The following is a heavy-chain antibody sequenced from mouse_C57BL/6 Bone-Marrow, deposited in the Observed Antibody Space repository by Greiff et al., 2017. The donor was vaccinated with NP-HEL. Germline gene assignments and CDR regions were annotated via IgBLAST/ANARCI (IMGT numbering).Heavy chain of an antibody. Sequence: VQLQQPGAELVRPGSSVKLSCKASGYTFTSYWMDWVKQRPGQGLEWIGNIYPSDSETHYNQKFKDKATLTVDKSSSTAYMQLSSLTSEDSAVYYCARGAITTVVAYYWGQGTTLTVSS. CDR3: ARGAITTVVAYY. D-gene: IGHD1-1*01. CDR2: IYPSDSET. V-gene: IGHV1-61*01. J-gene: IGHJ2*01. CDR1: GYTFTSYW.